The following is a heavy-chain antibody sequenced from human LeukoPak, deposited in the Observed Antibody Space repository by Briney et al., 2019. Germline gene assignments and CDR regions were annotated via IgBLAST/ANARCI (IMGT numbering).Heavy chain of an antibody. D-gene: IGHD3-16*02. V-gene: IGHV4-59*01. CDR3: ARGGGYHIDY. Sequence: SETLSLTCTVSGGSISSYYWSWIRQPPGKGLEWIGYNYYSGSTNYNPSLKSRVTISVDTSKNQFSLKLSSVTAADTAVYYCARGGGYHIDYWGQGTLVTVSS. J-gene: IGHJ4*02. CDR1: GGSISSYY. CDR2: NYYSGST.